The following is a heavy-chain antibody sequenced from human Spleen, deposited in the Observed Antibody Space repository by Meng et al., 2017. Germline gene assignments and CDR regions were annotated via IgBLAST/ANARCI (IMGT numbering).Heavy chain of an antibody. CDR1: DDSISSYY. CDR2: ISYSGRT. V-gene: IGHV4-59*01. Sequence: SETLSLTCTVSDDSISSYYWNWIRQPPGKGLEWIGYISYSGRTNYNPSLKSRVTMSIDTSKNQFSLKVSSVTAADTAVYYCARTPSDFWSGYRYYYYGMDVWGQGTTVTVSS. D-gene: IGHD3-3*01. CDR3: ARTPSDFWSGYRYYYYGMDV. J-gene: IGHJ6*02.